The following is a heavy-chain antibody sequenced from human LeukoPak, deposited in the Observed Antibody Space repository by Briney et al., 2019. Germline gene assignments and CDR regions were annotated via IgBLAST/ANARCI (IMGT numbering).Heavy chain of an antibody. V-gene: IGHV3-23*01. D-gene: IGHD1-1*01. Sequence: GGTLRLSCAASGFTFTSYGMSWVRQAPGKGLEWVSSISDSGGSTYYADSVKGRFIISRDNSKNTLYVQMNSLRAEDTAVYYCAKFGRSSIVKRRGHSSYFDLWGRGTLVTVSS. J-gene: IGHJ2*01. CDR1: GFTFTSYG. CDR2: ISDSGGST. CDR3: AKFGRSSIVKRRGHSSYFDL.